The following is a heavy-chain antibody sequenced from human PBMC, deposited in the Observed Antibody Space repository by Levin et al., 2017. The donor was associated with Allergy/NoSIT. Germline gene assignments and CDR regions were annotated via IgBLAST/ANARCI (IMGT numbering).Heavy chain of an antibody. CDR2: VYPGLSET. D-gene: IGHD4-17*01. CDR1: GYSFSSFW. V-gene: IGHV5-51*01. J-gene: IGHJ4*02. Sequence: GESLKISCKGSGYSFSSFWIGWVRQMPGKGLEWLGIVYPGLSETKYSPSFEGQVTISADTPITTAYLQWNSLTAPDPAWYYCASPLMTTTVTTRDYWGQGTLVTVSS. CDR3: ASPLMTTTVTTRDY.